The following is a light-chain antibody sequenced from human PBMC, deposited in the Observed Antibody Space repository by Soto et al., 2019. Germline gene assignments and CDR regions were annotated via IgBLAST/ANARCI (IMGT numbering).Light chain of an antibody. Sequence: IVLTQSPDTLYFSPWESATLSCRASHSVSRTYLAWYQQKPGQAPRLLIFGASDRATGTPDRFSGSGSGTDFTLTISRLEPEDSAVYYCQQFDDSVTSGQGTRLEI. CDR2: GAS. J-gene: IGKJ5*01. CDR3: QQFDDSVT. CDR1: HSVSRTY. V-gene: IGKV3-20*01.